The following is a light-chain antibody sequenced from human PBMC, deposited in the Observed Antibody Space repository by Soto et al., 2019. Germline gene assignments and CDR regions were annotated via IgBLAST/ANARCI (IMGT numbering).Light chain of an antibody. CDR2: RAS. Sequence: IVMTQSPATLSVSPGERATLSCRASQNIYSNVAWYQQRPGQAPRLLIYRASTRATGIPARFSGSGSGTEFTLTISSLPSEDFTVYSCLQYHNLWAFGQGTKVEIK. CDR1: QNIYSN. V-gene: IGKV3-15*01. CDR3: LQYHNLWA. J-gene: IGKJ1*01.